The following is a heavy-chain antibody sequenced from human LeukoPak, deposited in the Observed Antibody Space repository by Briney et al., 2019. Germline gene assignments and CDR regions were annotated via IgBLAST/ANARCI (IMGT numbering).Heavy chain of an antibody. D-gene: IGHD3-3*01. CDR1: GFIFSNIG. Sequence: GGSLRLSCAASGFIFSNIGVHWIRQAPGKGLEWVAAISYDGSNKYYADSVKGRFTISRDNSKNTLYLYLNSLRADDAAIYYCAKTDNDFWSGHYWGQGTLVTVSS. CDR2: ISYDGSNK. CDR3: AKTDNDFWSGHY. J-gene: IGHJ4*02. V-gene: IGHV3-30*18.